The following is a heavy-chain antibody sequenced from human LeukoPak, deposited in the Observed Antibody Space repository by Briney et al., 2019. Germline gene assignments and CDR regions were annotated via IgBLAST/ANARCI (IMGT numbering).Heavy chain of an antibody. CDR2: IKQEGSEK. D-gene: IGHD4-17*01. CDR1: GFTFSSYW. J-gene: IGHJ4*02. Sequence: GGSLRLSCAASGFTFSSYWMSWVRQAPGKGLEWVANIKQEGSEKYYVDSVKCRFTISRDNAKNSLYLQMNSLRAEDTAVYYCARDKSYGDSSDYWGQGTLVAVSS. V-gene: IGHV3-7*01. CDR3: ARDKSYGDSSDY.